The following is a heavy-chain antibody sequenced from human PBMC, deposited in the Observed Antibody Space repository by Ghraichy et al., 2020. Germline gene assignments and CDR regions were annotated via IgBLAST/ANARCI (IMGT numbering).Heavy chain of an antibody. CDR2: IYYSGST. CDR3: ARFRTGGDCTNGVCPGYYYYYYGMDV. V-gene: IGHV4-61*01. J-gene: IGHJ6*02. Sequence: SETLSLTCTVSGGSVSSGSYYWSWIRQPPGKGLEWIGYIYYSGSTNYNPSLKSRVTISVDTSKNQFSLKLSSVTAADTAVYYCARFRTGGDCTNGVCPGYYYYYYGMDVWGQGTTVTVSS. D-gene: IGHD2-8*01. CDR1: GGSVSSGSYY.